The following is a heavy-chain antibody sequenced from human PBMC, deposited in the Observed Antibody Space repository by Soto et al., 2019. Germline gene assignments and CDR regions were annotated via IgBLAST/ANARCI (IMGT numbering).Heavy chain of an antibody. V-gene: IGHV3-23*01. CDR3: AKSLVTPSDAFDL. CDR1: GFTFGNYA. CDR2: ISDPGTST. J-gene: IGHJ3*01. Sequence: GGSLRLSCAASGFTFGNYAMNWVRQAPGKGLEWISSISDPGTSTYYANSVKGRFSISRDNSKNTLFLQMNRLRADDTAVYFCAKSLVTPSDAFDLWGRGTLVTVSS. D-gene: IGHD2-21*02.